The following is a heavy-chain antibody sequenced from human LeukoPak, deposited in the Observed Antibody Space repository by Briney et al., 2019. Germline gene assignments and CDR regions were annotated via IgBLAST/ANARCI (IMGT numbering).Heavy chain of an antibody. CDR1: GFTFSSYA. D-gene: IGHD2-21*02. CDR3: ARDLRRHIVVVTAIRYYYYGMDV. J-gene: IGHJ6*02. Sequence: GGSLRLSCAATGFTFSSYAMHWVRQAPGKGLEWVAVISYDGSNKYYADSVKGRFTISRDNSKNTLYLQMNSLRAEDTAVYYCARDLRRHIVVVTAIRYYYYGMDVWGQGTTVTVSS. CDR2: ISYDGSNK. V-gene: IGHV3-30-3*01.